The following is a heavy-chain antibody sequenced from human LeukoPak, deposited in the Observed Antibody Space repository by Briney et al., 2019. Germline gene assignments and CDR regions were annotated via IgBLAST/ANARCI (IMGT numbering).Heavy chain of an antibody. D-gene: IGHD3-10*01. CDR1: GGSFSGYY. CDR3: ARRPYYYGSGSYPCFFDY. V-gene: IGHV4-34*01. Sequence: PSETLSLTCAVYGGSFSGYYWSWIRQPPGKGLEWIGEINHSGSTNYNPSLKSRVTVSVDTSKNQFSLKLSSVTAADTAVYYCARRPYYYGSGSYPCFFDYWGQGTLVTVSS. J-gene: IGHJ4*02. CDR2: INHSGST.